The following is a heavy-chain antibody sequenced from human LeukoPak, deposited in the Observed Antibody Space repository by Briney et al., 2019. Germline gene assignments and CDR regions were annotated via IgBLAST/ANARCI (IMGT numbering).Heavy chain of an antibody. Sequence: PSETLSLTCAVYGGSFSGYYWSWIRQPPGKGLEWIGEINHSGSTNYNPSLKSRVTISVDTSKNQFSLKLSSVTAADTAVYYCARRREYDYVWGSYRPYNWFDPWGQGTLVTVSS. CDR2: INHSGST. V-gene: IGHV4-34*01. CDR3: ARRREYDYVWGSYRPYNWFDP. D-gene: IGHD3-16*02. J-gene: IGHJ5*02. CDR1: GGSFSGYY.